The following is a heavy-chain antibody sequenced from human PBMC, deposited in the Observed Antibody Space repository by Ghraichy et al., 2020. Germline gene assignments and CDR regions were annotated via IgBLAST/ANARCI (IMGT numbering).Heavy chain of an antibody. CDR1: GFTFSSHW. D-gene: IGHD6-19*01. Sequence: GGSLRLSCAASGFTFSSHWMNWVRQAPGKGLEWVANIRQDGSEIYYVGSVKGRFTISRDNAKNSLFLQMNSLRGEDTAVYYCASAHNSAWHNFAYWGQGTLVTVSS. CDR3: ASAHNSAWHNFAY. CDR2: IRQDGSEI. V-gene: IGHV3-7*03. J-gene: IGHJ4*02.